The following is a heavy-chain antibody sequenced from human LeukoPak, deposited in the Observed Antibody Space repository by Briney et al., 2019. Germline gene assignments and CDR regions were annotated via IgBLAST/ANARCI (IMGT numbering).Heavy chain of an antibody. CDR1: GGSFSGYY. CDR2: INHSGST. CDR3: ARDGYGYWKGYLENYYYYMDV. J-gene: IGHJ6*03. D-gene: IGHD1-1*01. V-gene: IGHV4-34*01. Sequence: SETLSLTCAVYGGSFSGYYWSWIRQPPGKGLEWVGEINHSGSTNYNPSLKSRVTISVDTSKNQFSLKLSSVTAADTAVYYCARDGYGYWKGYLENYYYYMDVWGKGTTVTVSS.